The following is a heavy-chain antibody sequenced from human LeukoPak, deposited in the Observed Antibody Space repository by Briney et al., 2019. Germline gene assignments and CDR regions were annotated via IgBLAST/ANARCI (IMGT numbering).Heavy chain of an antibody. J-gene: IGHJ4*02. CDR3: ARVWAAMAPFDY. D-gene: IGHD5-18*01. CDR1: GYSISSGYY. CDR2: IYHSGST. V-gene: IGHV4-38-2*02. Sequence: SETLSLTCTVSGYSISSGYYWGWIRQPPGKGLEWIGSIYHSGSTYYNPSLKSRVTISVDTSKNQFSLKLSSVTAADTAVYYCARVWAAMAPFDYWGQGTLSPSPQ.